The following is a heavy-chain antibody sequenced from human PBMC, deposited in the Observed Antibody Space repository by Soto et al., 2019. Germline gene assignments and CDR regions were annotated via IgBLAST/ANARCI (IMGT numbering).Heavy chain of an antibody. V-gene: IGHV4-4*07. Sequence: SETLSLTCTVSGASISGFYWSWIRKSAGKGLEWIGRIYATGTTDYNPSPKSRVMMSVDTSKKQFSLRLRSVTAADTAVYYCVRDGTKTLRDWFDPWGPGISVTSPQ. D-gene: IGHD1-1*01. CDR1: GASISGFY. CDR2: IYATGTT. CDR3: VRDGTKTLRDWFDP. J-gene: IGHJ5*02.